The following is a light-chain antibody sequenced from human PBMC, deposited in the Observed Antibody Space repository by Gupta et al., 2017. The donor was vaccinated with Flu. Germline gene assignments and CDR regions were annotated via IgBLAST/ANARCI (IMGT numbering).Light chain of an antibody. CDR1: SSNIEKNT. V-gene: IGLV1-44*01. CDR3: AAWDDGLNGQGV. Sequence: QSLLPHPPSPSGTPGQRVTISSSGSSSNIEKNTVTWYRQLPGTAPKLLIYNTNQRPSGVPDRFSGAKSGTSASLAISALQSEDEAHYYCAAWDDGLNGQGVFGGGTKLTVL. J-gene: IGLJ3*02. CDR2: NTN.